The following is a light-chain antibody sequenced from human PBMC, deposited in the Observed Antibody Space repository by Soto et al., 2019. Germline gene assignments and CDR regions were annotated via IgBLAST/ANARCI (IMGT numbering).Light chain of an antibody. CDR2: KAS. Sequence: DIHMTQSPSTLSASVGYRVTITCRASQIISSWLAWYQQKPGKAPKLLIYKASSLESGVPSRFSGSGSGTEFTLTISSLQPDDFASYFCQQYYTFPTFGQGTKVDIK. J-gene: IGKJ1*01. V-gene: IGKV1-5*03. CDR3: QQYYTFPT. CDR1: QIISSW.